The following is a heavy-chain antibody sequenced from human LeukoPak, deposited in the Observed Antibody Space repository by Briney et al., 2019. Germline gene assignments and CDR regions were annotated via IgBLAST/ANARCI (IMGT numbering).Heavy chain of an antibody. Sequence: ASVKVSCKASGYTFTGYYMHWVRQAPGQGLEWMGWINPNSGGTNYAQKFQGRVTMTRDTSISTAYMELSRLRSDDTAVYYCARDHVQIPGTPAFDIWGQGTMVTVSS. CDR3: ARDHVQIPGTPAFDI. D-gene: IGHD1-1*01. J-gene: IGHJ3*02. CDR2: INPNSGGT. CDR1: GYTFTGYY. V-gene: IGHV1-2*02.